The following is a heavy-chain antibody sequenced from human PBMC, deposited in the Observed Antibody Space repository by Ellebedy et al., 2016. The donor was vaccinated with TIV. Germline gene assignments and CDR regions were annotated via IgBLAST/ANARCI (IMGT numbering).Heavy chain of an antibody. J-gene: IGHJ4*02. D-gene: IGHD4-17*01. CDR1: GYTFTDYY. Sequence: AASVKVSCKASGYTFTDYYIHWVRQAPGQGLEWMGWINPNSGGTNYAQKFQGWVTMTRDTSISTAFMERTRLTSDDTAVYYCARGGSVTTVFDYWGQGTLVTVSS. CDR3: ARGGSVTTVFDY. V-gene: IGHV1-2*04. CDR2: INPNSGGT.